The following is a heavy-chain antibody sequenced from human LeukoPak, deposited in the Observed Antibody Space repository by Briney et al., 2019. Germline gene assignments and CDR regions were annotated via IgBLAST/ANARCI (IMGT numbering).Heavy chain of an antibody. CDR3: AKRGYSGYDLDY. V-gene: IGHV3-30*18. D-gene: IGHD5-12*01. J-gene: IGHJ4*02. CDR2: ISYDGTNK. Sequence: GGSLRLSCAASGFTFGSYVMHWVRQAPGKGLEWVAGISYDGTNKHYADSVKGRFTISRDNSKNTLFLQMNSLRPEDTAVHYCAKRGYSGYDLDYWGQGTLVTVSS. CDR1: GFTFGSYV.